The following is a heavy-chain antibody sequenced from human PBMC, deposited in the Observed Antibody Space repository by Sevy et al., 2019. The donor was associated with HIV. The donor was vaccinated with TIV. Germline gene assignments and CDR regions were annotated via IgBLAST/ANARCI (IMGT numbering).Heavy chain of an antibody. CDR2: ISGGGGST. Sequence: GGSLRLSCAASGFTFSSYAMSWVRQAPGKGLEWVSAISGGGGSTFYADSVKGRFTISRDNSKNTLYLQMNSLRAEDTAVYYCAKQSREGYNFIGPYAFDIWGQGTMVTVSS. V-gene: IGHV3-23*01. CDR1: GFTFSSYA. CDR3: AKQSREGYNFIGPYAFDI. J-gene: IGHJ3*02. D-gene: IGHD5-12*01.